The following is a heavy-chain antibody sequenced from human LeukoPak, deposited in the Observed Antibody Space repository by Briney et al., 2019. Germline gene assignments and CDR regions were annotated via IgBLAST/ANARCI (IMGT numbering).Heavy chain of an antibody. D-gene: IGHD4-17*01. J-gene: IGHJ5*02. CDR1: GLTFEDYG. V-gene: IGHV3-20*01. CDR2: IDWNGGST. Sequence: GGSLRLSCAASGLTFEDYGMRCVRQATGKGLEWVFGIDWNGGSTGYAGSVKGRFTISRDNAKNSLYLQMNSLRAEDTALYHCAAHHDYGDNWFDPWGQGTLVTVSS. CDR3: AAHHDYGDNWFDP.